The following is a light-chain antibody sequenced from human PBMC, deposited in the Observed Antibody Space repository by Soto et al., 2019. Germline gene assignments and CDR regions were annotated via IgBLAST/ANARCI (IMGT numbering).Light chain of an antibody. V-gene: IGKV3-15*01. CDR3: QPYDNWPRT. J-gene: IGKJ1*01. CDR2: GAS. Sequence: EIVMTQSPATLSVSPGERATLSCRASQSVSSNLAWYQQKPGQAPRLLIYGASTGATGIADRFSGSGSGTEFTLTISSLHSEDFAVYYCQPYDNWPRTFGQGTKVEI. CDR1: QSVSSN.